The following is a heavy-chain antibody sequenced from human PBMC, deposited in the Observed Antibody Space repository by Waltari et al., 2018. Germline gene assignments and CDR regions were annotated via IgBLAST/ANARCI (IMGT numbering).Heavy chain of an antibody. D-gene: IGHD2-15*01. CDR3: ARSIVVVVADQVHYYYYGMDV. V-gene: IGHV4-61*09. CDR2: IYTSGST. CDR1: GASISSGSYY. Sequence: QVQLRESGPGLVKPSQTLSLTCTVSGASISSGSYYWSWIRQPAGKGLEWIGYIYTSGSTNYNPSLKSRVTISVDTSKNQFSLKLSSVTAADTAVYYCARSIVVVVADQVHYYYYGMDVWGQGTTVTVSS. J-gene: IGHJ6*02.